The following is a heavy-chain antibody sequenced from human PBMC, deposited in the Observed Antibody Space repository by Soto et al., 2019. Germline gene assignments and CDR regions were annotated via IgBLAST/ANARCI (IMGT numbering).Heavy chain of an antibody. CDR2: IYDSGST. Sequence: QVQLQESGPGLVKPSQTLSLTCTVSGGSISSGDYYWSWIRQPPGKGLEWIGYIYDSGSTYYNSSLKSRVNITLHTSKNQCSLKLTSVTAAYTAVYYCARDNGVGPWGQGTLVTVSS. CDR1: GGSISSGDYY. D-gene: IGHD2-8*01. V-gene: IGHV4-30-4*01. CDR3: ARDNGVGP. J-gene: IGHJ5*02.